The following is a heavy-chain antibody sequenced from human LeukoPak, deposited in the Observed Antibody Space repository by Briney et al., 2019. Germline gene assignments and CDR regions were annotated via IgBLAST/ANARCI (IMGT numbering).Heavy chain of an antibody. J-gene: IGHJ6*02. CDR2: INPNSGNT. D-gene: IGHD6-19*01. Sequence: ASVKVSCKASGYTFTSYDINWVRQATGQGLEWMGWINPNSGNTGYAQKFQGRVTMTRNTSISTAYMELSSLRSEDTAVYYCARVILVSGYSSGWIPWTNHYYYYYGMDVWGQGTTVTVSS. CDR1: GYTFTSYD. V-gene: IGHV1-8*01. CDR3: ARVILVSGYSSGWIPWTNHYYYYYGMDV.